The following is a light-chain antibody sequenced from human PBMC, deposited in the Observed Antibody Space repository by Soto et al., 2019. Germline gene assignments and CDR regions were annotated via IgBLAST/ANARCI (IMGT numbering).Light chain of an antibody. J-gene: IGLJ1*01. CDR2: EVS. Sequence: QSALTQPPSASGSPGQSVTISCTGTSSDVGGYNYVSWYQHHPGKAPKLMIYEVSKRPSGVPDRFSGSKSGNTASLTVAGLQAEDAADYYCSSYAGSSNYVFGTGTKVTVL. CDR3: SSYAGSSNYV. V-gene: IGLV2-8*01. CDR1: SSDVGGYNY.